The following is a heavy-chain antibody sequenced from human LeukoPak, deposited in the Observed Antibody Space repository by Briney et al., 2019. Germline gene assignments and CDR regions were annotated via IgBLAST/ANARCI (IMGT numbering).Heavy chain of an antibody. CDR1: GFSFSNYH. CDR3: VKDLLGVFGDCVGLVCSAY. CDR2: IRYDGGAK. D-gene: IGHD2-21*01. Sequence: PGGSLRLSCAATGFSFSNYHMHWVRQAPGKGLEWVALIRYDGGAKHYADSVKGRFSVSRDNSRNTVFLQMNSLRAEDTALYYCVKDLLGVFGDCVGLVCSAYWGQGTLVTVSS. J-gene: IGHJ4*02. V-gene: IGHV3-30*02.